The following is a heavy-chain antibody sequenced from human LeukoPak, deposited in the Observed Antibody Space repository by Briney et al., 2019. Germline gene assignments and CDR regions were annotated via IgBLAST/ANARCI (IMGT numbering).Heavy chain of an antibody. CDR1: GFTFSSYS. V-gene: IGHV3-23*01. CDR2: ISGSGGST. Sequence: PGGSLRLSCAASGFTFSSYSMNWVRQAPGKGLEWVSAISGSGGSTYYADSVKGRFTISRDNSKNTLYLQVNSLRAEDTAVYYCAKVNRWLVSCYDYWGQGTLVTVSS. D-gene: IGHD6-19*01. J-gene: IGHJ4*02. CDR3: AKVNRWLVSCYDY.